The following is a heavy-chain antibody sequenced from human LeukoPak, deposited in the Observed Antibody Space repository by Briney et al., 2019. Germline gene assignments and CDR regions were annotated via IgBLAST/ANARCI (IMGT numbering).Heavy chain of an antibody. D-gene: IGHD5-18*01. CDR3: ANFLAPYSHVVDY. CDR1: GFTFSDYT. Sequence: GGSLRLSCAVSGFTFSDYTLSWVRQAPGKGLEWVSVISANDGTTYYADSVKGRFTISRDNSKNTLYLQMNSLRAEDTAIYYCANFLAPYSHVVDYWGQGTLVTVSS. J-gene: IGHJ4*02. V-gene: IGHV3-23*01. CDR2: ISANDGTT.